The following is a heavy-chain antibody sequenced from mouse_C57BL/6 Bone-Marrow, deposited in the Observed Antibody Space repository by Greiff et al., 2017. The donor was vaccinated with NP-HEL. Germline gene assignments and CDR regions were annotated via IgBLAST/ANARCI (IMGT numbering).Heavy chain of an antibody. J-gene: IGHJ1*03. V-gene: IGHV1-55*01. CDR1: GYTFTSYW. CDR2: IYPGSGST. D-gene: IGHD1-1*01. Sequence: QVQLQQPGAELVKPGASVKMSCKASGYTFTSYWITWVKQRPGQGLEWIGDIYPGSGSTNYNEKFKSKATLTVDTSSSTAYMQLSSLTSEDSAVYYCATYGSQYFDVWGTRTTVTVSS. CDR3: ATYGSQYFDV.